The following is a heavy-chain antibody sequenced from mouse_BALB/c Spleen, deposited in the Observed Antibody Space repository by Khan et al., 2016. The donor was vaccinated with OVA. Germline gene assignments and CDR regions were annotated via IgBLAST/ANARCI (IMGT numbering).Heavy chain of an antibody. V-gene: IGHV2-6-1*01. CDR2: IWSDGST. D-gene: IGHD2-4*01. Sequence: QVQLKESGPGLVAPSQSLSITCTISGFSLTNYGVHWVRQPPGKGLEWLVVIWSDGSTTYNSALKSRLSISKDNSKSQVFLQMNSLQTDDTAMYYCARQHYYHYQLMDYWGQGTSVTVSS. CDR3: ARQHYYHYQLMDY. J-gene: IGHJ4*01. CDR1: GFSLTNYG.